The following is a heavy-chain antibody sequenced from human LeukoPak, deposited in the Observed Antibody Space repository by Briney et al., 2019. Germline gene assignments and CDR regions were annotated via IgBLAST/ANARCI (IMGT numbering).Heavy chain of an antibody. CDR3: ATYYGDRGGSGH. Sequence: SETLSLTCTVSGASVSSGAYHWSWIRQAPGKGLEWIGYSGNTNYSPSLNSRVTISVDTSKDQFSLRLTSVTAADTAVYFCATYYGDRGGSGHWGQGTLVTVSS. V-gene: IGHV4-30-4*01. J-gene: IGHJ4*02. CDR2: SGNT. CDR1: GASVSSGAYH. D-gene: IGHD2-21*01.